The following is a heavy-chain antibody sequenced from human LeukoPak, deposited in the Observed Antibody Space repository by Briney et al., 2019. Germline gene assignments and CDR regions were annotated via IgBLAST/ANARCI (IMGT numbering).Heavy chain of an antibody. D-gene: IGHD6-6*01. CDR1: GFTFSSYS. CDR2: ISSSSSTI. V-gene: IGHV3-48*01. J-gene: IGHJ4*02. Sequence: GGSLRLSCAASGFTFSSYSMNWVRQAPGKGLEWVSYISSSSSTIYYADSVKGRFTISRDNAKNSLYLQMNSLRAEDTAVYYCARDYWEYSSSPTDYWGQGTLVTVSS. CDR3: ARDYWEYSSSPTDY.